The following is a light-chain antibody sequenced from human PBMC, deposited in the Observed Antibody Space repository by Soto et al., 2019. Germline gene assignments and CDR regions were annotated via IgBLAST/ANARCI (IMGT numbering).Light chain of an antibody. Sequence: EIVMTQSPATLSVSPGERATLSCRASQSVSSNLAWYQQKPGQAPRLLIHDASTRATGTPARFSGSGSGTEFTLTISSLQSEDSAVYYCQQYNNWRTF. CDR2: DAS. J-gene: IGKJ1*01. CDR1: QSVSSN. CDR3: QQYNNWRT. V-gene: IGKV3-15*01.